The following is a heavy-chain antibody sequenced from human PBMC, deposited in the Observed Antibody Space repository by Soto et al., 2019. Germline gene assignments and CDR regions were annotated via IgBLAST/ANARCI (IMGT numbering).Heavy chain of an antibody. CDR1: GFTFSKVW. V-gene: IGHV3-15*07. CDR2: IKSKTDGGTT. J-gene: IGHJ4*02. D-gene: IGHD1-1*01. CDR3: TTGRDDLLY. Sequence: EVQLVESGGGLVKPGGSLRLSCAVSGFTFSKVWMNWVRQAPGKGLEWVGRIKSKTDGGTTDYPAAVKGRFTITRDDSKDTLYLQMNSLKTEDTAVYFCTTGRDDLLYWGQGTLVTVSS.